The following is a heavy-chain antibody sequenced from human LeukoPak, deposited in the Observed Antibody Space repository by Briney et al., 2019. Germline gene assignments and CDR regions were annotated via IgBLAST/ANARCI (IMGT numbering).Heavy chain of an antibody. CDR1: GGSISSSSYF. Sequence: SETLSLTCTVSGGSISSSSYFWGWIRQPPGKGLQWIGSIYYSGSTYYNSSLNSPLTISLHTSNTHFSLTLSSVPAAATAVSYCARSFGYSYGPLAYWGQGTLVTVSS. CDR3: ARSFGYSYGPLAY. J-gene: IGHJ4*02. CDR2: IYYSGST. D-gene: IGHD5-18*01. V-gene: IGHV4-39*02.